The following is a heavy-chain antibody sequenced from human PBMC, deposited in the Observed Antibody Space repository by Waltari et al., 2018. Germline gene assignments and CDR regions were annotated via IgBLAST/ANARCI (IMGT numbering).Heavy chain of an antibody. J-gene: IGHJ4*02. Sequence: QVQLQQWGAGLLKPSETLSLTCAVYGGSFRGYYWSWLRQPPGKGLEWIGEINHSGSTNYNPSLKSRVTISVDTSKNQFSLKLSSVTAADTAVYYCARARGLSNGSGSYYYWGQGTLVTVSS. D-gene: IGHD3-10*01. CDR2: INHSGST. CDR3: ARARGLSNGSGSYYY. CDR1: GGSFRGYY. V-gene: IGHV4-34*01.